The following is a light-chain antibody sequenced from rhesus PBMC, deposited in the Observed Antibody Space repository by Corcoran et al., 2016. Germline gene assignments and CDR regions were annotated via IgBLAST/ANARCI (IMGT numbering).Light chain of an antibody. J-gene: IGKJ4*01. CDR3: QQDYSWPLT. Sequence: EIVMTQSPATLSLSPGERATLSCRASQSVSRSLAWYQQKPGQAPRLLIYGASSRATGIPDRFSGRWSGTECTLTISSLEPEDVGVYYCQQDYSWPLTFGGGTKVELK. CDR1: QSVSRS. V-gene: IGKV3-42*01. CDR2: GAS.